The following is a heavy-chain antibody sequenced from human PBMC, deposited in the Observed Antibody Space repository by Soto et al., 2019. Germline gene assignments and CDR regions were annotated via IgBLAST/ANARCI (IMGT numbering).Heavy chain of an antibody. V-gene: IGHV1-2*04. D-gene: IGHD3-3*01. CDR2: INPNSGGT. CDR3: ARDRGFDFWSGYYPFGYYYYGMDV. CDR1: GYTFTGYY. J-gene: IGHJ6*02. Sequence: ASVKVSCKASGYTFTGYYMHWVRQAPGQGLEWMGWINPNSGGTNYAQKFQGWVTMTRDTSISTAYMELSRLRSDDTAVYYCARDRGFDFWSGYYPFGYYYYGMDVWGQGTTVTVSS.